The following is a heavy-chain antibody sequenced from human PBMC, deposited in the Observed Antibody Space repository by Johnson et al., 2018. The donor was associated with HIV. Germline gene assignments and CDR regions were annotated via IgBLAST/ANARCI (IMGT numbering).Heavy chain of an antibody. CDR1: GFTFDDYA. Sequence: VQLVESGGGLVQPGRSLRLSCAASGFTFDDYAMHWVRQAPGKGLEWVSGISWYSGSIGYADSVKGRFTISRDNAKNSLYLQMNSLRAEDTALYYCAKDIDCSGGSCSDIWCQGTMVTVSS. D-gene: IGHD2-15*01. J-gene: IGHJ3*02. V-gene: IGHV3-9*01. CDR3: AKDIDCSGGSCSDI. CDR2: ISWYSGSI.